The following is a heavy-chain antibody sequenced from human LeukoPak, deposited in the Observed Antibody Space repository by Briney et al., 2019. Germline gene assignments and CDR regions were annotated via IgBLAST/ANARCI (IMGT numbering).Heavy chain of an antibody. J-gene: IGHJ3*02. CDR3: AKGKIAVAGGNDAFDI. CDR2: ISWNSGSI. V-gene: IGHV3-9*03. D-gene: IGHD6-19*01. CDR1: GFTFDDYA. Sequence: PGGSLRLSCAASGFTFDDYAMHWVRQAPGKGLEWVSGISWNSGSIGYADSVKGRFTISRDNAKNSLYLQMNSLRAEDMALYYCAKGKIAVAGGNDAFDIWGQGTMVTVSS.